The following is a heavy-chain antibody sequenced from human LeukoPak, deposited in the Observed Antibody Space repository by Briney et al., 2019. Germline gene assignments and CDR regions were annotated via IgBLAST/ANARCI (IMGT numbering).Heavy chain of an antibody. D-gene: IGHD2-2*01. V-gene: IGHV3-48*03. CDR1: GFTFNTYE. J-gene: IGHJ4*02. Sequence: PGGSLKLSCAASGFTFNTYEMSWVRQAPGKGLEWVSCVSSSGTTMYHADSVKGRFTTSRDNAKNSLYLQMNSLRAEDAAVYYCARRYCSSARCLFDYWGQGTLFTVSS. CDR3: ARRYCSSARCLFDY. CDR2: VSSSGTTM.